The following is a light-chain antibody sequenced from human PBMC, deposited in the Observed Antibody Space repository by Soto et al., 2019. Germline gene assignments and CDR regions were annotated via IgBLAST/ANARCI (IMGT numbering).Light chain of an antibody. J-gene: IGKJ5*01. V-gene: IGKV3-20*01. CDR3: QQYGSSPIT. CDR2: DAS. CDR1: QSVSSY. Sequence: VLTQSPATLSLSPGERATLSCRASQSVSSYLAWYQQKPGQAPRLLIYDASNRATGIPDRFSGSGSGTDFTLTISRLEPEDFALYYCQQYGSSPITFGQGTRLEIK.